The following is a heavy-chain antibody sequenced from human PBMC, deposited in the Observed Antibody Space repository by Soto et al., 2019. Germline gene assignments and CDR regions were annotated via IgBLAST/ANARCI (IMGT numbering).Heavy chain of an antibody. J-gene: IGHJ4*02. D-gene: IGHD3-3*01. V-gene: IGHV4-39*01. Sequence: SETLSLTCTVSGGSISSSSYYWGWIRQPPGKGLEWIGSIYYSGSTYYNPSLKSRVTISVDTSKNQFSLKLSSVTAADTAVYYCARSERFLEWTHFDYWGLGTLVTVSS. CDR3: ARSERFLEWTHFDY. CDR2: IYYSGST. CDR1: GGSISSSSYY.